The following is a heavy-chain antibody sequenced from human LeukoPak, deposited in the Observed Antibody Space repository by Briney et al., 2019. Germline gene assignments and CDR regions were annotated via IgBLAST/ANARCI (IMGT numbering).Heavy chain of an antibody. CDR3: ASFADGYYFDY. CDR2: IIPIFGTA. V-gene: IGHV1-69*06. CDR1: GGTFSSYA. J-gene: IGHJ4*02. Sequence: VASVKVSCKASGGTFSSYAISWVRQAPGQELEWMGGIIPIFGTANYAQKFQGRVTITADKSTSTAYMELSSLRSEDTAVYYCASFADGYYFDYWGQGTLVTVSS.